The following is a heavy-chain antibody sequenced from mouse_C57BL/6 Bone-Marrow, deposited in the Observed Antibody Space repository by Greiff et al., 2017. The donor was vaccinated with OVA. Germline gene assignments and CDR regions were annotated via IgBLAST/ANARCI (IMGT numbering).Heavy chain of an antibody. V-gene: IGHV14-4*01. J-gene: IGHJ2*01. CDR1: GFNIKDDY. Sequence: VQLQQSGAELVRPGASVKLSCTASGFNIKDDYMHWVKQRPEQGLEWIGWIDPENGDTEYASKFQGKATITADTSSNTAYLQLSSLTSEDTAIYYCASPYPWDFDYWGQGTTLTVSS. CDR2: IDPENGDT. D-gene: IGHD4-1*01. CDR3: ASPYPWDFDY.